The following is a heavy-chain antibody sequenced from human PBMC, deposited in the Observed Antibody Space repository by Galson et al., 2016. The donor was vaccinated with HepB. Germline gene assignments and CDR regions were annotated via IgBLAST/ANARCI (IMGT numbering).Heavy chain of an antibody. J-gene: IGHJ4*02. Sequence: SLRLSCAASGFTFSSYGMHWVRQAPGKGLEWVAVISYDGSNKYYADSVKGRFTISRDNSKNTSYLHMNSLRAEDTAVYYCAKNPKGYSGDGLFYYWGQGTLVTVSS. CDR1: GFTFSSYG. CDR2: ISYDGSNK. V-gene: IGHV3-30*18. CDR3: AKNPKGYSGDGLFYY. D-gene: IGHD5-12*01.